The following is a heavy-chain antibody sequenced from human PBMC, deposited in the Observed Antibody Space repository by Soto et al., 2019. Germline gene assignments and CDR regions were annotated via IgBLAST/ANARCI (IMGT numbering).Heavy chain of an antibody. D-gene: IGHD1-1*01. Sequence: DVQLVESGGGLIQPGESLRLSCAAFGLTISGKKYVAWVRQAPGKGLEWVSALYDVDGSFYADSVKGRFTTSSDSSKTTVYLQMKDLRPDGTAVYYCATWHEREHAYDVWGQGTTVTVSS. CDR3: ATWHEREHAYDV. CDR1: GLTISGKKY. CDR2: LYDVDGS. J-gene: IGHJ3*01. V-gene: IGHV3-53*01.